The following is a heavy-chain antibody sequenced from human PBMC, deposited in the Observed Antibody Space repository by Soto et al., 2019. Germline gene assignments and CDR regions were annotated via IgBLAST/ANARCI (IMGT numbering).Heavy chain of an antibody. J-gene: IGHJ3*02. V-gene: IGHV5-51*01. CDR2: IYPGDSDT. CDR1: SYICPSHW. D-gene: IGHD2-21*01. CDR3: ASRRLGDAFDI. Sequence: GETLKLSAEGSSYICPSHWITWVRQLPGKVLEWMGIIYPGDSDTRYSPSFQGQVTISADKSISTAYLQWSSLKASDTAMYYCASRRLGDAFDIWGQGTMVPCSS.